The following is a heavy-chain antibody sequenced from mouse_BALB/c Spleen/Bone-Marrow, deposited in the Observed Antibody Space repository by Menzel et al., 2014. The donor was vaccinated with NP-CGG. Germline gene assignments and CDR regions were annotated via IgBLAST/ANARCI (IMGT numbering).Heavy chain of an antibody. Sequence: GMLVESGPGLGAPSQSLSITCTVSGFSLTNYCVHWVRQPPGKGLEWLGAIWAGGSTNYKSALMSRLSISKDNSKSQVFLRMNSLQTDDTAMYYCARDGATATLAYFGEATPVTVSA. J-gene: IGHJ3*01. CDR1: GFSLTNYC. CDR3: ARDGATATLAY. CDR2: IWAGGST. V-gene: IGHV2-9*02. D-gene: IGHD1-2*01.